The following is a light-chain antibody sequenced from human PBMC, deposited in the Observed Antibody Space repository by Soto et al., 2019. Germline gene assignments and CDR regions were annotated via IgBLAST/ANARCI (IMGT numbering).Light chain of an antibody. CDR3: QKCNSSPLT. CDR2: KAS. V-gene: IGKV1-5*03. J-gene: IGKJ4*01. Sequence: DIQMTQSPSTLSASVGDRVTITCRASQSISSWLAWYQQKPGKAPKLLIYKASSLESGVPSRFSGSGSGTEFTLTISSLQPDDFATYYCQKCNSSPLTFGGGTTVEIK. CDR1: QSISSW.